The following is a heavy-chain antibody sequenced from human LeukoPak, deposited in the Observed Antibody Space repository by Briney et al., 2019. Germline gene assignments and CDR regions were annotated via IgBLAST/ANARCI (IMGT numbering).Heavy chain of an antibody. CDR1: GGSFSGYY. Sequence: SETLSLTCAVYGGSFSGYYWSWICQPPGKGLEWIGEINHSGSTNYNPSLKSRVTISVDTSKNQFSLKLSSVTAADTAVYYCARGPKTVTGNDYWGQGTLVTVSS. V-gene: IGHV4-34*01. D-gene: IGHD4-17*01. J-gene: IGHJ4*02. CDR2: INHSGST. CDR3: ARGPKTVTGNDY.